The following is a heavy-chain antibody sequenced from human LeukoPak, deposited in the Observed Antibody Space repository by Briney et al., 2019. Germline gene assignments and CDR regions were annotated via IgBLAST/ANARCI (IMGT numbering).Heavy chain of an antibody. V-gene: IGHV1-3*01. CDR2: INAGNGNT. CDR1: GYTFTSYA. D-gene: IGHD1-26*01. J-gene: IGHJ4*02. CDR3: ARDSARPVGATGPAFDY. Sequence: ASVKVSCKASGYTFTSYAMHWVRQAPGQRLEWMGWINAGNGNTKYSQKFQGRVTMSTDTSTSTAYMELKSLRSDDTAVYYCARDSARPVGATGPAFDYWGQGTLVTVSS.